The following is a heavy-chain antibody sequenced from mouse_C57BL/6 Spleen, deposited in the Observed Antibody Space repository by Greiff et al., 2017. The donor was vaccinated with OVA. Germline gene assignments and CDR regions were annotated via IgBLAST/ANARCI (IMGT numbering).Heavy chain of an antibody. D-gene: IGHD1-1*01. CDR2: IYPGSGST. Sequence: VQLQQPGAELVKPGASVKMSCKASGYTFTSYWITWVKQRPGQGLEWIGDIYPGSGSTNYNEKFKSKATLTVDTSSSTAYMQLSSLTSEDSAVYYCAREGLLLRYWYCDVWGTGTTVTVSS. V-gene: IGHV1-55*01. CDR3: AREGLLLRYWYCDV. J-gene: IGHJ1*03. CDR1: GYTFTSYW.